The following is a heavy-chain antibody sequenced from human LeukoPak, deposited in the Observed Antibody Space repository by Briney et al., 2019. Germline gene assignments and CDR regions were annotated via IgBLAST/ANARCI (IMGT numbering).Heavy chain of an antibody. CDR3: AKDLSGYSGYDSAFDI. J-gene: IGHJ3*02. V-gene: IGHV3-30*18. CDR1: GFTFSSYG. CDR2: ISYDGSNK. Sequence: PGGSLRLSCAASGFTFSSYGMHWVRQAPGKGLEWVALISYDGSNKYYVDSVKGRFTISRDISKNTLYLQMNSLRAEDAAVYYCAKDLSGYSGYDSAFDIWGQGTMVTVSS. D-gene: IGHD5-12*01.